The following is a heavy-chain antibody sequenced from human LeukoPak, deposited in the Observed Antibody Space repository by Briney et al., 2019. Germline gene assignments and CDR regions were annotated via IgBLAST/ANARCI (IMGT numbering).Heavy chain of an antibody. CDR1: GGSISSYY. CDR3: ARVRDGGGFDI. V-gene: IGHV4-59*01. CDR2: IYYSGST. D-gene: IGHD2-15*01. J-gene: IGHJ3*02. Sequence: PSETLSLTCTVSGGSISSYYWSWIRQPPGKGLEWIGYIYYSGSTNYNPSLKSRVTISVDTSKNQFSLKLSSVTAADTAVYYCARVRDGGGFDIWGQGTMVTVSS.